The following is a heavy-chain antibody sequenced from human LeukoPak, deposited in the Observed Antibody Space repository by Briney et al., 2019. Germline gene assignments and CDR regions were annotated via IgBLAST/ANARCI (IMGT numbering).Heavy chain of an antibody. Sequence: ASVTVSFKVSGYTLTELSMHWVRQAPGKGLEWMGGFDPEDGETIYAQKFQGRVTMTEDTSTDTAYMELSSLRSEDTAVYYCATTYYYGSGSKGCFDYWGQGTLVTVSS. V-gene: IGHV1-24*01. CDR1: GYTLTELS. D-gene: IGHD3-10*01. CDR3: ATTYYYGSGSKGCFDY. J-gene: IGHJ4*02. CDR2: FDPEDGET.